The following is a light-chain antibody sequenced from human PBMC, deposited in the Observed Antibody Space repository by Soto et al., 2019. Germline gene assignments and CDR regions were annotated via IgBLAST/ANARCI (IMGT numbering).Light chain of an antibody. V-gene: IGKV1-39*01. CDR3: QQSFSAPVT. Sequence: DIQMTQSPSSLSASVGDRVTITCRASQSISNYLNWYQQKPGKAPKLLIYAASTLQSGVPSRFSGTGSGTDFTLTISSLQPEDFATYYCQQSFSAPVTFGQGTKVELK. CDR1: QSISNY. CDR2: AAS. J-gene: IGKJ1*01.